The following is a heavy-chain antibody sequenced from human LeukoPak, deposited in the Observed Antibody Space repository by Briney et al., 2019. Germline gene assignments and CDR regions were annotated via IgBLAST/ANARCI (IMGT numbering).Heavy chain of an antibody. Sequence: PGGSPRLSCAASGFTFSSYAMHWVRQAPGKGLEWVAVISYDGSNKYYADSVKGRFTISRDNSKNTLYLQMNSLRAEDTAVYYCAREADDYYDSSGYYFHYWGQGTLVTVSS. V-gene: IGHV3-30*04. J-gene: IGHJ4*02. CDR3: AREADDYYDSSGYYFHY. CDR1: GFTFSSYA. D-gene: IGHD3-22*01. CDR2: ISYDGSNK.